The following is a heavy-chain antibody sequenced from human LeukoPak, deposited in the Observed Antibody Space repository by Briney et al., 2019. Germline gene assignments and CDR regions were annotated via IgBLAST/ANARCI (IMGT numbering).Heavy chain of an antibody. Sequence: SETLSLTCTVSGGSISSYYWSWIRQPAGKGLEWIGRIYSSGSTNYNPSLKSRVTMSVDTSKNQFSLKLSSVTAADTAKYYCARFRAAGTTFDYWGQGTLVTVSS. V-gene: IGHV4-4*07. CDR3: ARFRAAGTTFDY. CDR1: GGSISSYY. J-gene: IGHJ4*02. CDR2: IYSSGST. D-gene: IGHD6-13*01.